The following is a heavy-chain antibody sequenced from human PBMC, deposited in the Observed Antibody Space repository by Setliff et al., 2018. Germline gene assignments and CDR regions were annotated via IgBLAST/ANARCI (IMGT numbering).Heavy chain of an antibody. CDR2: MNPNSGNT. V-gene: IGHV1-8*02. Sequence: GASVKVSCKASGYTFTSYYMHWVRQAPGQGLEWMGWMNPNSGNTGYAQKFQGRVTMTRNTSISTAYMELSSLRSEDTAVYYCARGPGGSGSYVFYYYYYRMDVWGQGTTVTVSS. J-gene: IGHJ6*02. CDR1: GYTFTSYY. CDR3: ARGPGGSGSYVFYYYYYRMDV. D-gene: IGHD3-10*01.